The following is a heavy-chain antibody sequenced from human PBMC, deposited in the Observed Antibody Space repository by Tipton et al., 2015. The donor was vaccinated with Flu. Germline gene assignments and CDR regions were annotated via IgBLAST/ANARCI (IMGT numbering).Heavy chain of an antibody. CDR3: ARDLFGEKDWFDP. V-gene: IGHV4-59*01. CDR1: GGSISSYY. J-gene: IGHJ5*02. D-gene: IGHD3-10*01. Sequence: GLVKPSETLSLTCTVSGGSISSYYWSWIRQPPGKGLEWIGYIYYSGSTNYNPSLKSRVTISVDTSKNQFSLKLSSVTAADTAVYYCARDLFGEKDWFDPWGQGTLVTVSS. CDR2: IYYSGST.